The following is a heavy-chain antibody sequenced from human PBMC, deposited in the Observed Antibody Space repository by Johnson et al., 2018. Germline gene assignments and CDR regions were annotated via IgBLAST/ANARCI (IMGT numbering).Heavy chain of an antibody. CDR1: GFTFSDYW. V-gene: IGHV3-74*02. CDR2: ISHDVSST. J-gene: IGHJ3*02. Sequence: EVQLLETGGALVQPGGSLRLSCAASGFTFSDYWMHWVRQAPGKGLVWVSRISHDVSSTSYADSVKGRFTISRDNAKNTVDLQMNGLRAEDTAVYYCVKGGPGKDSGSSSGIAFDIWGHGTMVTVSS. D-gene: IGHD6-6*01. CDR3: VKGGPGKDSGSSSGIAFDI.